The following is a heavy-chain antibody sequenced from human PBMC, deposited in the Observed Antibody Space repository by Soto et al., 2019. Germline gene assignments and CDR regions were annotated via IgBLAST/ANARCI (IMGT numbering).Heavy chain of an antibody. CDR3: ARDSGRGSGSYETAGYYYYYYMDV. D-gene: IGHD3-10*01. Sequence: GGSLRLSCAASGFTFSSYGMHWVRQAPGKGLEWVAVIWYDGSNKYYADSVKGRFTISRDNSKNTLYLQMNSLRAEDTAVYYCARDSGRGSGSYETAGYYYYYYMDVWGKGTTVTVSS. CDR2: IWYDGSNK. V-gene: IGHV3-33*01. CDR1: GFTFSSYG. J-gene: IGHJ6*03.